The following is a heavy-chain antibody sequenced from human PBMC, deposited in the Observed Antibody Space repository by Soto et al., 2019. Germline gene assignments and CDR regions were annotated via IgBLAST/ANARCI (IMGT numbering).Heavy chain of an antibody. D-gene: IGHD4-17*01. CDR3: ARGTVTTFYYYGMDV. V-gene: IGHV3-30-3*01. Sequence: QVQLVESGGGVVQPGRSLRLSCAAYGFTFSSYAMHWVRQAPGKGLAWVAVISYDGSNKYYADSVKGRCTISRDNSKNTLYLQMNSLRAEDTAVYYCARGTVTTFYYYGMDVWCQGTTVTVSS. J-gene: IGHJ6*02. CDR2: ISYDGSNK. CDR1: GFTFSSYA.